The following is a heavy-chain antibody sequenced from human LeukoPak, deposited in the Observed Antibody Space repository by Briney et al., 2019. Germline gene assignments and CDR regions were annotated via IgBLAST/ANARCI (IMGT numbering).Heavy chain of an antibody. J-gene: IGHJ4*02. D-gene: IGHD1-26*01. Sequence: GGSLRLSCAASGFTFSSYGMHWVRQAPGKGLEWVAVISYDGSNKYYADSVKGRFTISRDNSKNTLYLQMSSLKAEDTAVYYCARDRVGSYYDYWGQGTLVTVSS. CDR3: ARDRVGSYYDY. CDR1: GFTFSSYG. CDR2: ISYDGSNK. V-gene: IGHV3-30*03.